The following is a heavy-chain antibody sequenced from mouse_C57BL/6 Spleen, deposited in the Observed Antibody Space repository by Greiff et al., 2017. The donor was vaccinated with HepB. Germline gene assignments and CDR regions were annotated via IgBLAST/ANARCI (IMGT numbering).Heavy chain of an antibody. Sequence: QVQLQQPGAELVRPGSSVKLSCKASGYTFTSYWMDWVKQRPGQGLEWIGNIYPSDSETHCNQKFKDKATLTVDKSSSTAYMQLSSLTSEDSAVYYCARSELRYYFDYWGQGTTLTVSS. J-gene: IGHJ2*01. D-gene: IGHD1-1*01. CDR2: IYPSDSET. CDR1: GYTFTSYW. CDR3: ARSELRYYFDY. V-gene: IGHV1-61*01.